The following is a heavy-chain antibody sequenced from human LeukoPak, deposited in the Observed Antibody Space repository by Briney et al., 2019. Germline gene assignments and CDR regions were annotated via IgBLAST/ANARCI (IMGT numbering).Heavy chain of an antibody. CDR3: ARARVLGGGENFDY. CDR2: ISSRTGTI. V-gene: IGHV3-48*04. J-gene: IGHJ4*02. Sequence: GGSLRLSCAATGFDFSRITMNWVRQAPGKELEWISYISSRTGTIYYADSVKGRFTVSRDDAKNSLYLQMNSLRAEDTAVYFCARARVLGGGENFDYWGQGTLVTVSS. D-gene: IGHD1-26*01. CDR1: GFDFSRIT.